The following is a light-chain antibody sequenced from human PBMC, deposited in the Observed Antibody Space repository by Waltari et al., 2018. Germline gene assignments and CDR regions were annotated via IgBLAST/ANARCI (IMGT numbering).Light chain of an antibody. CDR3: MQGTHWPWT. CDR1: QSLVHSDGNTY. CDR2: KVS. J-gene: IGKJ1*01. V-gene: IGKV2-30*02. Sequence: DVVMTQSPLSLPVTPGQPASISCSSSQSLVHSDGNTYLNWFHQRPGQSPRRLIYKVSNRDSGVPDRFSGSGSGTDFTLKISRVEAEDVGVYYCMQGTHWPWTFGQGTKVEIK.